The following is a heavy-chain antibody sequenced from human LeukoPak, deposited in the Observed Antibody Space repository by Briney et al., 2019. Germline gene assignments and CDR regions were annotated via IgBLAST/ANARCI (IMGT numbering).Heavy chain of an antibody. D-gene: IGHD6-19*01. J-gene: IGHJ6*03. CDR1: GGSFSGYS. Sequence: SETLSLTCAVYGGSFSGYSWSWIRQPAGKGLEWIGRIYISGSGSTNYNPSLKSRVTMSVDTSKNQFSLKLSSVTAADTAVYYCARDKRVAVAGTYIYYYYMDVWGNGTTVTISS. CDR3: ARDKRVAVAGTYIYYYYMDV. CDR2: IYISGSGST. V-gene: IGHV4-4*07.